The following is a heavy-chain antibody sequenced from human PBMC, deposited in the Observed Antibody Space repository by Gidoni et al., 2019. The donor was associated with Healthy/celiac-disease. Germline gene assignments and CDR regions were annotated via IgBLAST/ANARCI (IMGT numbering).Heavy chain of an antibody. CDR3: ARDSGYYGSGSYGFDAFDI. CDR2: ISYDGSNK. V-gene: IGHV3-30-3*01. Sequence: QVQLVESGGGVVQPGRSLRLSCAASGFTFSSYAMHWVRQAPGKGLEWVAVISYDGSNKYYADSVKGRFTISRDNSKNTLYLQMNSLRAEDTAVYYCARDSGYYGSGSYGFDAFDIWGQGTMVTVSS. CDR1: GFTFSSYA. J-gene: IGHJ3*02. D-gene: IGHD3-10*01.